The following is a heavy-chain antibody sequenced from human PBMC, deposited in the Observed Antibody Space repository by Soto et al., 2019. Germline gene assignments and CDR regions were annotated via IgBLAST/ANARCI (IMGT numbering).Heavy chain of an antibody. CDR1: GGSISSYY. D-gene: IGHD4-17*01. V-gene: IGHV4-59*01. J-gene: IGHJ4*02. CDR2: ISYSGST. Sequence: PSETLSLTCTVSGGSISSYYWIWIRQPPGKGLEWIGYISYSGSTNYNPSLKSRPTISVDTSKNQCSLKLRSVTAADTAVYYCARASPYGDYALDYWGQGTLVTVSS. CDR3: ARASPYGDYALDY.